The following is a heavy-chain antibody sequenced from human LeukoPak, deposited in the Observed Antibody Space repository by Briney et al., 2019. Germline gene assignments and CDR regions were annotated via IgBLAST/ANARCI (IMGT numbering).Heavy chain of an antibody. V-gene: IGHV3-7*01. CDR3: ARDVVGSLDY. J-gene: IGHJ4*01. CDR1: GFAFSSYW. CDR2: IKGDESAK. Sequence: GGSLRLSCAASGFAFSSYWMAWVRQAPGKGLEWVANIKGDESAKHQADSVKGRFTISRDNAQNTVYLQMSSLRGEDTAVYYCARDVVGSLDYWGHGTLVTVSS. D-gene: IGHD1-26*01.